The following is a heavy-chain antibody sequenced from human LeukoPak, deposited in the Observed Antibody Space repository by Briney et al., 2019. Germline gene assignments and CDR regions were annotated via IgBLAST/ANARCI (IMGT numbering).Heavy chain of an antibody. J-gene: IGHJ3*02. CDR3: ARGEIRMSKRAPRCYASDI. D-gene: IGHD4-17*01. V-gene: IGHV1-69*13. CDR2: IIPIFGTA. CDR1: GGTFSSYA. Sequence: SVKVSCKASGGTFSSYAIRWVRQAPGQGLEWMGGIIPIFGTANYAQKFQGRVTITADESTSTAYMELSSLRSEDTAVYYCARGEIRMSKRAPRCYASDIWGQGTMVTVSS.